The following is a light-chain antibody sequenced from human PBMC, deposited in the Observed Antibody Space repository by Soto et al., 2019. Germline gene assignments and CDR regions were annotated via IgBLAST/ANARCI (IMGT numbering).Light chain of an antibody. CDR1: QGISSH. CDR2: SAC. Sequence: IQLTQSPSSLSASVGDRVTITCRASQGISSHLAWYQQKPGQAPKVLIYSACTLESGVPSRFSGSGSGTDFTLTISSLQPEDFATYYCQQFKSLPLTFGGGTRVEIK. V-gene: IGKV1-9*01. CDR3: QQFKSLPLT. J-gene: IGKJ4*01.